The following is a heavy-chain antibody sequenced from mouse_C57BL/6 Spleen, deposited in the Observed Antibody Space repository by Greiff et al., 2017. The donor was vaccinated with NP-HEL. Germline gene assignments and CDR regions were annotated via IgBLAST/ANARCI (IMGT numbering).Heavy chain of an antibody. CDR1: GFTFSSYA. J-gene: IGHJ1*03. V-gene: IGHV5-9-1*02. CDR2: ISSGGDYI. D-gene: IGHD2-5*01. Sequence: EVHLVESGEGLVKPGGSLKLSCAASGFTFSSYAMSWVRQTPEKRLEWVAYISSGGDYIYYADTVKGRFTISRDNARNTLYLQMSSLKSEDTAMYYCTRDGHSNYDWYFDVWGTGTTVTVSS. CDR3: TRDGHSNYDWYFDV.